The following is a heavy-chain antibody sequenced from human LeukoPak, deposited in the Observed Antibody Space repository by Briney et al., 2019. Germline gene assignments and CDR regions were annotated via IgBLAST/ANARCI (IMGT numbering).Heavy chain of an antibody. D-gene: IGHD6-19*01. CDR3: ARVGIAVLRDAFDI. V-gene: IGHV4-4*07. CDR2: IYTSGST. CDR1: GGSISSYY. Sequence: SETLSLTCTVSGGSISSYYWSWIRQPAGKGLGWIGRIYTSGSTNYNPSLKSRVTMSVDTSKNQFSLKLSSVTAADTAVYYCARVGIAVLRDAFDIWGQGTMVTVSS. J-gene: IGHJ3*02.